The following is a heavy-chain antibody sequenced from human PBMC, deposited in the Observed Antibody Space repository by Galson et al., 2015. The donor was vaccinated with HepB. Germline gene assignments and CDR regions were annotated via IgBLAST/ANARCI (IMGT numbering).Heavy chain of an antibody. CDR3: ARGFRTSSWYSSSPANGMDV. D-gene: IGHD6-13*01. V-gene: IGHV6-1*01. Sequence: CAISGDSVSSTSAAWNWIRQSPSRGLEWLGRTYYRSKWYNEYAVSVKSRVTINPDTSKNQFSLQLNSVTPEDTAVYYCARGFRTSSWYSSSPANGMDVWGRGTTVTVSS. CDR2: TYYRSKWYN. J-gene: IGHJ6*02. CDR1: GDSVSSTSAA.